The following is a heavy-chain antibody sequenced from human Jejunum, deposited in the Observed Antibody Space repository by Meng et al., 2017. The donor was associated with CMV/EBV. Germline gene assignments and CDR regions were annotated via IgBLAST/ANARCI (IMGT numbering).Heavy chain of an antibody. Sequence: CTVYGTSFNVSSCSWIRQSPGKVLEWIGKSNHDGYLKYNPSLKSRVTISVDTSKNQFSLKLNSVTAADTAVYYCARYYGWGSYSLDYWGQGTLVTVSS. CDR2: SNHDGYL. D-gene: IGHD3-10*01. CDR3: ARYYGWGSYSLDY. J-gene: IGHJ4*02. V-gene: IGHV4-34*01. CDR1: GTSFNVSS.